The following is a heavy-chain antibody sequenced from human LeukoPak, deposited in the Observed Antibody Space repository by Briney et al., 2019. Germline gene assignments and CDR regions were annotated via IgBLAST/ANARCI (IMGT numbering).Heavy chain of an antibody. Sequence: GGSLRLSCAASGFTFSSYAMDWIRQTPGKGLEWVSGITTSDSTYYADSVKGRFTISRDNSKNTLYLQMNSLRAEDTAVYYCAKYPLHDYYYYMDVWGKGTTVTVSS. CDR3: AKYPLHDYYYYMDV. D-gene: IGHD2-21*02. CDR2: ITTSDST. CDR1: GFTFSSYA. V-gene: IGHV3-23*01. J-gene: IGHJ6*03.